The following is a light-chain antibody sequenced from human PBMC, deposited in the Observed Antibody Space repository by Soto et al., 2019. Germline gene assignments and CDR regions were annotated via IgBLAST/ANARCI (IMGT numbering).Light chain of an antibody. J-gene: IGKJ1*01. Sequence: DTPMTQSPSTLSASVGARVAITCLASQSISSWLAWYQQKPGKAPKLLIYDASSLESGVPSRVSGSGSGTEFTLTIDSLQPDDFATYYCQEYKSYSWTFGQGTKVDI. CDR2: DAS. V-gene: IGKV1-5*01. CDR3: QEYKSYSWT. CDR1: QSISSW.